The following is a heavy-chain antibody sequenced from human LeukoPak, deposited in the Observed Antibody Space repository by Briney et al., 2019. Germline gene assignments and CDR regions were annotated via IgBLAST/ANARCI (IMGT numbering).Heavy chain of an antibody. CDR3: ARDPGGSYYIDY. D-gene: IGHD1-26*01. CDR1: GYTFTGYY. CDR2: INPNSGGT. V-gene: IGHV1-2*02. Sequence: ASVKVSCKASGYTFTGYYMHWVRQAPGQGLEWMGWINPNSGGTNYAQKFQGRVTMTRDTSISTAYMELSRLRSDDTAVYYCARDPGGSYYIDYWGQGTLVTVSS. J-gene: IGHJ4*02.